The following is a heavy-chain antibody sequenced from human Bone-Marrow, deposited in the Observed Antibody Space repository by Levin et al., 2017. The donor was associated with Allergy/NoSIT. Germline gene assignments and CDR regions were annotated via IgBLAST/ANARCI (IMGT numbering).Heavy chain of an antibody. CDR2: VYFSGST. CDR1: GASISSYY. J-gene: IGHJ4*02. Sequence: SCNVSGASISSYYWSWIRQPAGKGLDWVGRVYFSGSTVYNPPLNSRVTMSVDTSKSQFSLKLSSVTAADTAVYYCARSFTRGSWYFDFWGPGILVTVSP. V-gene: IGHV4-4*07. CDR3: ARSFTRGSWYFDF. D-gene: IGHD3-10*01.